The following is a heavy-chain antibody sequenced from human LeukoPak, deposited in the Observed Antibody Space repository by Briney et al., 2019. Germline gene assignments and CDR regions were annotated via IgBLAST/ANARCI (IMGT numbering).Heavy chain of an antibody. V-gene: IGHV3-49*04. CDR3: ILAVEGPYAFDI. J-gene: IGHJ3*02. CDR2: IRSKAYGGTT. CDR1: GFTFGDYA. Sequence: GGSLRLPCTASGFTFGDYAMSWVRQAPGKGLEWVGFIRSKAYGGTTEYAASVKGRFTISRDDSKSIAYLQMNSLKTEDTAVYYCILAVEGPYAFDIWGQGTMVTVSS. D-gene: IGHD2-15*01.